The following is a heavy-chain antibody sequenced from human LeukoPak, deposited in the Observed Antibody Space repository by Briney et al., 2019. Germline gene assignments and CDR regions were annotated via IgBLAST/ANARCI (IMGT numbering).Heavy chain of an antibody. CDR3: ARAQNDFWSGSLRPFDY. CDR2: IYTSGST. CDR1: GGSISSGSYY. D-gene: IGHD3-3*01. Sequence: SQTLSHTCTVSGGSISSGSYYWSWIRQPAGKGLEWIGRIYTSGSTNYNPSLKSRVTISVDTSKNQFSLKLSSVTAADTAVYYCARAQNDFWSGSLRPFDYWGQGTLVTVSS. J-gene: IGHJ4*02. V-gene: IGHV4-61*02.